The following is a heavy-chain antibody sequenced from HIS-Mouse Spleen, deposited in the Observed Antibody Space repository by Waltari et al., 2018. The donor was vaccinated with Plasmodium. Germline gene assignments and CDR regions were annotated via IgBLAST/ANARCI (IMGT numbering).Heavy chain of an antibody. J-gene: IGHJ4*02. CDR2: KWYEGRNK. V-gene: IGHV3-33*06. CDR3: AKDHSNYPDYFDY. D-gene: IGHD4-4*01. Sequence: QVQLVESGGGVVQPGRSLRLSCAASGFTFSSYGMHWVRQAPGRGQGWRAVKWYEGRNKDYATCVKCRVTISRDDSKNTLCLQMSSLRAEVTAVYYWAKDHSNYPDYFDYWGQGTLVTVSS. CDR1: GFTFSSYG.